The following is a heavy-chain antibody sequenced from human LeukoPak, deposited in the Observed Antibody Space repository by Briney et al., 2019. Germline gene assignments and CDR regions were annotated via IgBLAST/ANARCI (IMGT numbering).Heavy chain of an antibody. Sequence: PSETLSLTCAVYGGSFSGYYWSWIRQPPGKGLEWIGEINHSGSTNYNPSLKSRVTISVDKSKNQFSLKLSSVTAADTAVYYCARGEWELPFDYWGQGTLVTVSS. CDR3: ARGEWELPFDY. CDR2: INHSGST. J-gene: IGHJ4*02. V-gene: IGHV4-34*01. CDR1: GGSFSGYY. D-gene: IGHD1-26*01.